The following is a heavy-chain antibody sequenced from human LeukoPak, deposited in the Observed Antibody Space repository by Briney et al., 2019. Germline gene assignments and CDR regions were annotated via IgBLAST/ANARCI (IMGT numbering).Heavy chain of an antibody. V-gene: IGHV3-7*01. Sequence: GGSLRLSCAVSEFTFSVYSMSGVRQAPGKGLEWVAGIKEDGSAKYYADSVKGPFTISRDNAKSSLYLQMSSPRADDTAVYYCARETWKPYDYWGQGTMVTVSS. D-gene: IGHD1-1*01. J-gene: IGHJ4*02. CDR2: IKEDGSAK. CDR3: ARETWKPYDY. CDR1: EFTFSVYS.